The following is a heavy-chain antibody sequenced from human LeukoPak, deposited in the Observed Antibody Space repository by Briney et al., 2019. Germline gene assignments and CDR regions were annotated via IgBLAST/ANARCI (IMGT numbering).Heavy chain of an antibody. CDR3: ARDAVTAN. CDR2: ISGNSDGA. J-gene: IGHJ4*02. V-gene: IGHV3-23*01. Sequence: PGGSLRLSCAASGFTFSNYVMGWVRQAPGEGLEWVSAISGNSDGADYADSVRGRFTISRDNSQNMVYQQMNSLRAEDTAVYYCARDAVTANWGQGTLVTVSS. CDR1: GFTFSNYV. D-gene: IGHD1-14*01.